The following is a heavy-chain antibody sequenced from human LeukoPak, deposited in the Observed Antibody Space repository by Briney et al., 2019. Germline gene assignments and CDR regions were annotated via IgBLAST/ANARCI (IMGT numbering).Heavy chain of an antibody. D-gene: IGHD2-15*01. CDR3: ARALGYCSGGSCYETGYYYYGMDV. J-gene: IGHJ6*02. CDR2: IIPILGIA. CDR1: GYSFVGYG. Sequence: ASVKVSCKASGYSFVGYGITWVRQAPGQGLEWMGRIIPILGIANYAQKFQGRVTITADKSTSTAYMELSSLRSEDTAVYYCARALGYCSGGSCYETGYYYYGMDVWGQGTTVTVSS. V-gene: IGHV1-69*04.